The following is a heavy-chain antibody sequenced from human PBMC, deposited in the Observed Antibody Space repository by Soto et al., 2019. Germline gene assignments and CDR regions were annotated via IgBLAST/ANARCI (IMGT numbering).Heavy chain of an antibody. V-gene: IGHV6-1*01. J-gene: IGHJ4*02. Sequence: QTLSLTCGISGDSVSSNSAAWNWLRQSPSRGLEWLGRTYYRSKWYNDYAVSVESRITINPDTSKNHFSLQLNFVTPEDTAVYFCARGEQYSGRIFDYWGQGTLVTV. CDR1: GDSVSSNSAA. CDR3: ARGEQYSGRIFDY. CDR2: TYYRSKWYN. D-gene: IGHD1-26*01.